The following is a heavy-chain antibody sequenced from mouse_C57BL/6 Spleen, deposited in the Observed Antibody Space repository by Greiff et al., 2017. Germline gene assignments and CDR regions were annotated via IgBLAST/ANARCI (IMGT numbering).Heavy chain of an antibody. D-gene: IGHD1-1*01. CDR2: IYPGSGNT. Sequence: QVQLQQSGAELVRPGASVKLSCKASGYTFTDYYINWVKQRPGQGLEWIARIYPGSGNTYYNEKFKGKATLTAEKSSSTAYMQLSSLTSEDSAVYFCARRHYYGSSYAMDYWGQGTSVTVSS. J-gene: IGHJ4*01. V-gene: IGHV1-76*01. CDR3: ARRHYYGSSYAMDY. CDR1: GYTFTDYY.